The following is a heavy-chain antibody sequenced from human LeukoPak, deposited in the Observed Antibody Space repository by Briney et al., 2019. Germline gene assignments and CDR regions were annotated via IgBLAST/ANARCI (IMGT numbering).Heavy chain of an antibody. V-gene: IGHV3-7*01. CDR2: MKYDGSLK. CDR3: PASHDISGND. J-gene: IGHJ4*02. CDR1: GFSFSSYW. Sequence: GGSLRLSRAASGFSFSSYWMAWVRQAPGKGLECGANMKYDGSLKFYGGSVKGRFTISRDNTKNSLYLEMNSLRVDDTALYFCPASHDISGNDWGQGTMVTVS. D-gene: IGHD3-22*01.